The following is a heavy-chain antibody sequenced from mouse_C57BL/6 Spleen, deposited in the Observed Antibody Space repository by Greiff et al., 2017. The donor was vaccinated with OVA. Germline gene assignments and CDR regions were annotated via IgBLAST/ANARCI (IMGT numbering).Heavy chain of an antibody. CDR2: INPGSGGT. J-gene: IGHJ2*01. CDR1: GYAFTNYL. D-gene: IGHD1-1*01. Sequence: QVQLQQSGAELVRPGTSVKVSCKASGYAFTNYLIEWVKQRPGQGLEWIGVINPGSGGTNYNEKFKGKATLAADKSSSTAYMQLSSLTSEDAAVYFCARDTTVVRGSYWGQGTTLTVSS. V-gene: IGHV1-54*01. CDR3: ARDTTVVRGSY.